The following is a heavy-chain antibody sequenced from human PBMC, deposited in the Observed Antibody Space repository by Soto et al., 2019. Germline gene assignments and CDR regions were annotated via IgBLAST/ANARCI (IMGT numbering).Heavy chain of an antibody. CDR1: GDTFAFYS. J-gene: IGHJ4*02. Sequence: QVQLVQSGAEVKRPGSSVKVSCKASGDTFAFYSINWVRQAPGLGLEWMGRINPILSMSNYAQRFQGRVTMTADKSTSTAYMVLNSLRSEDTAIYYCATSYGSGYRAFDYWGKGALVTVSS. D-gene: IGHD3-10*01. CDR3: ATSYGSGYRAFDY. V-gene: IGHV1-69*02. CDR2: INPILSMS.